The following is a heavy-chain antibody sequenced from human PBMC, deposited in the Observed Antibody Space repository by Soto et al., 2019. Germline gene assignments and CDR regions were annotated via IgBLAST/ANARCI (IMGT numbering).Heavy chain of an antibody. CDR3: ARDLLGSGWWRVGAFDI. J-gene: IGHJ3*02. CDR1: GGSISSYY. Sequence: PSETLSLTCTVSGGSISSYYWSWIRKPPGKGLEWIGYIYYSGSTNYNPSLKSRVTISVDTSKNQFSLKLSSVTAADTAVYYCARDLLGSGWWRVGAFDIWGQGTMVTVSS. V-gene: IGHV4-59*01. CDR2: IYYSGST. D-gene: IGHD6-19*01.